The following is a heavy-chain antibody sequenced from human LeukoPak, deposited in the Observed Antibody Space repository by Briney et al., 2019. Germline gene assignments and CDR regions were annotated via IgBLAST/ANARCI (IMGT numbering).Heavy chain of an antibody. CDR1: GITFSSYW. CDR2: INTDGSDT. J-gene: IGHJ2*01. Sequence: PGGSLRLSCAASGITFSSYWMHWVRQAPGKGLVWVSRINTDGSDTTYADSVKGRFTISRDNAKNTVYLQMNSLRAEDTAVYYCARGSGQLLSYWYFDLWGRGTLVTVSS. CDR3: ARGSGQLLSYWYFDL. V-gene: IGHV3-74*01. D-gene: IGHD2-2*01.